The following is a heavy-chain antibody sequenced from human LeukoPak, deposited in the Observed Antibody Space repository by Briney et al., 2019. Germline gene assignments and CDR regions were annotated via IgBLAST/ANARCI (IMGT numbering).Heavy chain of an antibody. CDR1: GGPISSYQ. D-gene: IGHD3-3*01. V-gene: IGHV4-4*07. Sequence: PETLALTCTGSGGPISSYQWSLIRPPAGKGLEWIGRIYTSGSTYHNPSLKSRVTMTVDTSQNQFSLKLSSVTAADTAVYYCARELEGRDFWSGFELHPYGMDVWGQGTTVTVSS. J-gene: IGHJ6*02. CDR2: IYTSGST. CDR3: ARELEGRDFWSGFELHPYGMDV.